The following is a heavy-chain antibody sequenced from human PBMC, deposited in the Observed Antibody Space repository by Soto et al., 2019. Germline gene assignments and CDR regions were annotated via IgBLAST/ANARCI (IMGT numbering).Heavy chain of an antibody. CDR3: ARDEHITGTTPYGMDV. CDR2: ISSSSSYT. V-gene: IGHV3-11*06. CDR1: GFTFSDYY. Sequence: GGSLRLSCAASGFTFSDYYMSWIRQAPGKGLEWVSYISSSSSYTNYADSVKGRFTISRDNAKNSLYLQMNSLRAEDTAVYYCARDEHITGTTPYGMDVWGQGTTVTVSS. J-gene: IGHJ6*02. D-gene: IGHD1-20*01.